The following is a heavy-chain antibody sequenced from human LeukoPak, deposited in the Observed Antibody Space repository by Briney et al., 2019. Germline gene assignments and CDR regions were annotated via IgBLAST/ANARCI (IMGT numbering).Heavy chain of an antibody. J-gene: IGHJ6*03. CDR1: GLTFSSYS. Sequence: GGSLRLSCAASGLTFSSYSMNWVRQAPGKGLEWVSSISTGSSYIYYADSVKGRFTISRDNSKNTLYLQMNSLRAEDTAVYYCATGYPNAQHYRRYYYYYMDVWGKGTTVTVSS. D-gene: IGHD4-11*01. CDR3: ATGYPNAQHYRRYYYYYMDV. V-gene: IGHV3-21*01. CDR2: ISTGSSYI.